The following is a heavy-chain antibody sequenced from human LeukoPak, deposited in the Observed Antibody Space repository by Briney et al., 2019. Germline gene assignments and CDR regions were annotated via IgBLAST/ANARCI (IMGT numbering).Heavy chain of an antibody. D-gene: IGHD6-6*01. CDR1: GGSISSGDYY. Sequence: SETLSLSCTVSGGSISSGDYYWSWIRQHPGEGLGWIGYIHYVGSTAYSPSLKSRGAISLDRSKNQFSLKLSSVTAADTAVYYCARHSRSSSYFDYWGQGTLVTVSS. J-gene: IGHJ4*02. CDR2: IHYVGST. V-gene: IGHV4-31*03. CDR3: ARHSRSSSYFDY.